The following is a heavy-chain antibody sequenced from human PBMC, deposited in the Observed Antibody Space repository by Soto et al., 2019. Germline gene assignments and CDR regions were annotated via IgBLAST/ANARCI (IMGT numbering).Heavy chain of an antibody. V-gene: IGHV3-21*01. CDR1: GFTFSSYS. CDR3: TSYGSGYYYGMDV. Sequence: GGSLRLSCAASGFTFSSYSMNWVRQAPGKGLEWVSSISSSSSYIYYADSVKGRFTISRDNAKNSLYLQMNSLRAEDTAVYYCTSYGSGYYYGMDVWGQGTTVTVSS. CDR2: ISSSSSYI. D-gene: IGHD3-10*01. J-gene: IGHJ6*02.